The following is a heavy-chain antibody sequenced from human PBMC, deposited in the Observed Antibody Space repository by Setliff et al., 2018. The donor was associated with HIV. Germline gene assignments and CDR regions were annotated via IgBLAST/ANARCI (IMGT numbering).Heavy chain of an antibody. CDR1: GVSISDYY. V-gene: IGHV4-59*01. J-gene: IGHJ4*02. CDR3: ARSTPSIGYISEY. D-gene: IGHD5-12*01. Sequence: PSETLSLTCSVSGVSISDYYWNWIRQPPGKGLEWIGYMDNRGNTNYSPSPKSRITISVDTSKNHFSLKLNSVTAADTAVYYCARSTPSIGYISEYWGQGAPVTVSS. CDR2: MDNRGNT.